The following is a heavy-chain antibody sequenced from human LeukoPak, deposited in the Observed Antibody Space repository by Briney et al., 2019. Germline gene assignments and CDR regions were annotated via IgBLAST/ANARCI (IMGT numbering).Heavy chain of an antibody. Sequence: PGGSLRLSCAASGFTFSSYSMNWVRQAPGKGLEWVSSISSSSSYIYYADSVKGRFTISRDNSKNSLYLQMNSLRAEDTAVYYCAREEYYGVIRVFDYWGQGTLVTVSS. CDR3: AREEYYGVIRVFDY. J-gene: IGHJ4*02. D-gene: IGHD4-17*01. CDR2: ISSSSSYI. CDR1: GFTFSSYS. V-gene: IGHV3-21*01.